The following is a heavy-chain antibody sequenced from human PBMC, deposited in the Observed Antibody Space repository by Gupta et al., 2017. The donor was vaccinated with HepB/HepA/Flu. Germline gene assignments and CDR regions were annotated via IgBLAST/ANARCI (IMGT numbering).Heavy chain of an antibody. CDR1: GFTFSSYA. CDR2: ISGSGGST. J-gene: IGHJ4*02. V-gene: IGHV3-23*01. Sequence: VQVLESGGGLVQPGGSLRLSCAASGFTFSSYAMSWVRQAPGKGLEWVSAISGSGGSTYYADSVKGRFTISRDNSKNTIYLQMNSLRVDDAAVYYCAKYSGSGSYYSPIDYWGQGTLVTVSS. CDR3: AKYSGSGSYYSPIDY. D-gene: IGHD3-10*01.